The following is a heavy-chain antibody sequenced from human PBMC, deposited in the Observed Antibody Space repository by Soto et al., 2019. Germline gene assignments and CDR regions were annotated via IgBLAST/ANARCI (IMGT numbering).Heavy chain of an antibody. J-gene: IGHJ4*02. Sequence: ASVKVSCKASGGTFSSYAISWVRQAPGQGLEWMGGIIPIFGTANYAQKFQGRVTITADESTSPAYMELSSLRSEDTAVYYCARYYGDYAGEDYWGQGTLVTVSS. CDR2: IIPIFGTA. D-gene: IGHD4-17*01. V-gene: IGHV1-69*13. CDR3: ARYYGDYAGEDY. CDR1: GGTFSSYA.